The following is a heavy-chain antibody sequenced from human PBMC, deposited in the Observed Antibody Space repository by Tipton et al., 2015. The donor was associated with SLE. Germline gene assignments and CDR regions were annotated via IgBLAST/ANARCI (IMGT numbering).Heavy chain of an antibody. V-gene: IGHV4-59*12. D-gene: IGHD2-2*01. CDR2: IYYSGST. J-gene: IGHJ4*02. Sequence: TLSLTCSVSGGSISDYYWSWIRQPPGKGLEWIGYIYYSGSTYYNPSLKSRVTISVDTSKNQFSLKLSSVTAADTAVYYCAILPCSSTSCHSLYDYWGQGTLITFSS. CDR1: GGSISDYY. CDR3: AILPCSSTSCHSLYDY.